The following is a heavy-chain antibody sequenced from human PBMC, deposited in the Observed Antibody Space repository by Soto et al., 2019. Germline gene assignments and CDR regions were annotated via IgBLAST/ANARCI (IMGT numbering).Heavy chain of an antibody. Sequence: QVQLMQSGAEVKKPGASVKVSCKASGYTFIDYQIHWVRQAPGQGLEWMGWINPNSGDTNFAEKFQGWVTMTRDVSISTAYLELGSLKSDDTAVYYCATQNSDYGSGTYSYWGQGTLVTVSS. V-gene: IGHV1-2*04. J-gene: IGHJ4*02. D-gene: IGHD3-10*01. CDR2: INPNSGDT. CDR3: ATQNSDYGSGTYSY. CDR1: GYTFIDYQ.